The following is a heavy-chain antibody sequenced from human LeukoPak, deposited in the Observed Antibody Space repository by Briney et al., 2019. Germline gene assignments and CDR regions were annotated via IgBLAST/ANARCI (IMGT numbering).Heavy chain of an antibody. J-gene: IGHJ5*01. CDR2: IKRDGNEK. Sequence: QPGGSLRLSCAASGFTFSSYWMNWVRQAPGKGLEWVVNIKRDGNEKNYVDSVKGRFSISRDNAKNSLYLQMDSLRAEDTAVYYCAKEGAYPIITYDSWGQGALVTVSS. D-gene: IGHD3-10*01. CDR3: AKEGAYPIITYDS. V-gene: IGHV3-7*01. CDR1: GFTFSSYW.